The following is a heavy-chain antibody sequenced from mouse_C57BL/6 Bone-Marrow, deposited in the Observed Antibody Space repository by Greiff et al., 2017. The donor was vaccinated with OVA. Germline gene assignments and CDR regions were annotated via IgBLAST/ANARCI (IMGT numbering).Heavy chain of an antibody. CDR1: GYTFTDYY. CDR2: INPNNGGT. V-gene: IGHV1-26*01. CDR3: ARKGTTVVATGDY. J-gene: IGHJ2*01. Sequence: EVQLQQSGPELVKPGASVKISCKASGYTFTDYYMNWVKQSHGKSLEWIGDINPNNGGTSYNQKFKGKATLTVDKSSSTAYMELRSLTSEDSAVYYCARKGTTVVATGDYWGQGTTLTVSS. D-gene: IGHD1-1*01.